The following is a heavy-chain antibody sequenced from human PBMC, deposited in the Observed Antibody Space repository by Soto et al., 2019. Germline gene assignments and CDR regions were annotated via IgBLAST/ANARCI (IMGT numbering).Heavy chain of an antibody. Sequence: GGSLRLSCAASGFTVSSNYMSWVRQAPGKGLEWVSVIYSGGSTYYADSVKGRFTISRDNSKNTLYLQMNSLRAEDTAVYYCARDGYYGSGSSDYYYYYMDVWGKGTTVTVSS. D-gene: IGHD3-10*01. J-gene: IGHJ6*03. V-gene: IGHV3-66*01. CDR3: ARDGYYGSGSSDYYYYYMDV. CDR1: GFTVSSNY. CDR2: IYSGGST.